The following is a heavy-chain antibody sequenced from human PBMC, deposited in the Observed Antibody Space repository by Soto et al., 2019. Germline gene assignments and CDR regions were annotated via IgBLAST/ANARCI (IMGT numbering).Heavy chain of an antibody. V-gene: IGHV1-69*06. CDR2: IIPIFGTA. D-gene: IGHD3-16*02. CDR1: GGTFSSYA. CDR3: ARGIWGSYRYTMVRYYYGMDV. Sequence: ASVKVSCKASGGTFSSYAISWVRQAPGQGLEWMGGIIPIFGTANYAQKFQGRVTITADKSTSTAYMELSSLRSEDTAVYYCARGIWGSYRYTMVRYYYGMDVWGQGTTVTVSS. J-gene: IGHJ6*02.